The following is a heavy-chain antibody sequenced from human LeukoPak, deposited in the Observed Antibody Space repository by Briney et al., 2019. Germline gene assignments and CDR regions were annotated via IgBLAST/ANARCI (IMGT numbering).Heavy chain of an antibody. J-gene: IGHJ4*02. CDR1: GFTFNSFG. CDR3: ARDSSPCGGFWSGPPHY. D-gene: IGHD3-3*01. CDR2: IRYDGSNK. V-gene: IGHV3-30*02. Sequence: GGSLRLSCAASGFTFNSFGMHWVRQAPGKGPEWVAFIRYDGSNKYYADSVKGRFTISRDNSKNTLYLQMNSLRAEDTAVYYCARDSSPCGGFWSGPPHYWGQGTLVAVSS.